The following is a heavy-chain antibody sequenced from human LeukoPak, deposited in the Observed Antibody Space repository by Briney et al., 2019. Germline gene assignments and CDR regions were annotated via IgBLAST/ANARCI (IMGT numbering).Heavy chain of an antibody. CDR2: ISVYNGNT. J-gene: IGHJ4*02. CDR1: GYTFTSYD. V-gene: IGHV1-18*01. CDR3: ARALDTYYYDISGFDY. D-gene: IGHD3-22*01. Sequence: WASVKVSCKASGYTFTSYDINWVRQAPGQGLQWMGWISVYNGNTNYAQNLQDRVTMTTDTSTSTAYMELRSLRSDDTAVYYCARALDTYYYDISGFDYWGQGTLVTVSS.